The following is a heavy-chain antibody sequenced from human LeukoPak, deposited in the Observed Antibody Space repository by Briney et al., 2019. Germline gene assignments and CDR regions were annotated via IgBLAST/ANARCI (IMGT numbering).Heavy chain of an antibody. CDR3: AKDPTHYRVWDYYETIGLSY. D-gene: IGHD3-22*01. Sequence: GGSLRLSCAASGFTFSSYSMNWVRQAPGKGLEWVSYISSSSSTIYYADSVKGRFTISRDNSKNTLNLQMNSLRAEDTAVYYCAKDPTHYRVWDYYETIGLSYWGQGTLVTVSS. V-gene: IGHV3-48*01. J-gene: IGHJ4*02. CDR1: GFTFSSYS. CDR2: ISSSSSTI.